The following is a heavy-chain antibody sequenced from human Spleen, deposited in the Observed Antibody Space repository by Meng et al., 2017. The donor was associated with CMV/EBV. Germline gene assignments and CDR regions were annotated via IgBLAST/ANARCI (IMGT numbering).Heavy chain of an antibody. CDR1: GFTFSSYA. Sequence: GGSLRLSCAASGFTFSSYAMSWVRQAPGKGLEWVSAISGSGGSTYYADSVKGRFTISRDNSKNTLYLQMNSLRAEDTAVYYCAKGPEYYDFWSGIYYYYGMDVWGQGTTVTVSS. CDR3: AKGPEYYDFWSGIYYYYGMDV. V-gene: IGHV3-23*01. CDR2: ISGSGGST. J-gene: IGHJ6*02. D-gene: IGHD3-3*01.